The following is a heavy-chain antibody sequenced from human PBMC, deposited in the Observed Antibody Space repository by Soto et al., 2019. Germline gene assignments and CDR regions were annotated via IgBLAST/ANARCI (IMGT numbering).Heavy chain of an antibody. V-gene: IGHV1-18*04. J-gene: IGHJ4*02. D-gene: IGHD5-18*01. CDR1: GYTFTSYG. Sequence: QVQLVQSGAEVKKPGASVKVSCKASGYTFTSYGIGWVRQAPGQGLEWMGWNSAYNGNTNYAQKLQVRVTMTTDTSTNTAYQELRSLISDDTAVYYCARARDIAMVTIVDYWGQGTLVTVSS. CDR3: ARARDIAMVTIVDY. CDR2: NSAYNGNT.